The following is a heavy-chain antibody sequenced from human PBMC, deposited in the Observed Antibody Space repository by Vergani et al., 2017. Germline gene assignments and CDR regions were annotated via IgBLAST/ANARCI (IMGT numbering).Heavy chain of an antibody. D-gene: IGHD4-17*01. V-gene: IGHV4-59*01. CDR2: IYYSGRT. CDR3: ASSGYGDYDVDYYYGMDV. Sequence: QVQLQESGPGLVKPSQTLSLTCTVSGGSISSYYWSWIRQPPGKGLEWIGYIYYSGRTNYNPSLKSRVTISVDTSENQFSLKLSSVTAADTAVDYCASSGYGDYDVDYYYGMDVWGQGTTVTVSS. CDR1: GGSISSYY. J-gene: IGHJ6*02.